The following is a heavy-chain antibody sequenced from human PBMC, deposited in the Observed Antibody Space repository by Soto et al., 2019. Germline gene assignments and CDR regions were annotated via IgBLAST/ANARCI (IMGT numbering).Heavy chain of an antibody. V-gene: IGHV3-23*01. J-gene: IGHJ4*02. CDR3: VKCDPGTTGQLYDFDY. CDR1: GFTFSSYA. Sequence: GGSLRLSCAAYGFTFSSYAMSWVRQAPGKGLEWVSAISGSGGSTYYADSVKGRFTTSRDNSKNTLYLQMNSLRAEDTAVYYCVKCDPGTTGQLYDFDYWGQGTMVTVSS. CDR2: ISGSGGST. D-gene: IGHD1-7*01.